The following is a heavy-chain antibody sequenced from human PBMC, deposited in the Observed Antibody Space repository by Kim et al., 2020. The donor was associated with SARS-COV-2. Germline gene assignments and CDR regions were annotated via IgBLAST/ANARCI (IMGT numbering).Heavy chain of an antibody. CDR1: GGSISSSNW. J-gene: IGHJ4*02. V-gene: IGHV4-4*02. CDR2: IYHSGST. D-gene: IGHD4-17*01. Sequence: SETLSLTCAVSGGSISSSNWWSWVRQPPGKGLEWIGEIYHSGSTNYNPSLKSRVTISVDKSKNQFSLKLSSVTAADTAVYYCARAPTTVVTSFDYWGQGTLVTVSS. CDR3: ARAPTTVVTSFDY.